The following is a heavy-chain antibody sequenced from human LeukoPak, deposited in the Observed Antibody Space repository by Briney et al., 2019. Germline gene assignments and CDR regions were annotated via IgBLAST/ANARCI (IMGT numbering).Heavy chain of an antibody. D-gene: IGHD6-19*01. J-gene: IGHJ4*02. CDR3: AKAERYSSGWYQAFDY. Sequence: GGSLRLSCAAPGFTFSSYAMSWVRQAPGKGLEWVSAISGSGGSTYYADSVKGRFTISRDNSKNTLYLQMNSLRAEDTAVYYCAKAERYSSGWYQAFDYWGQGTLVTVSS. V-gene: IGHV3-23*01. CDR2: ISGSGGST. CDR1: GFTFSSYA.